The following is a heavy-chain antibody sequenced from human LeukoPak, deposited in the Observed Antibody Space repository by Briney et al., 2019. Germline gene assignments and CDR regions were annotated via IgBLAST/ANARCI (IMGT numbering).Heavy chain of an antibody. Sequence: GGSLRLSCAASGFSFSSYAISWVRQAPRKGLEWVSAISGRGGSTYYADSVKGRFTISRDTSKNTLSLQMSSLRVEDTAVYYCARTDLTLAGDAFDNWGQGTMVTVSS. CDR3: ARTDLTLAGDAFDN. V-gene: IGHV3-23*01. J-gene: IGHJ3*02. D-gene: IGHD6-19*01. CDR2: ISGRGGST. CDR1: GFSFSSYA.